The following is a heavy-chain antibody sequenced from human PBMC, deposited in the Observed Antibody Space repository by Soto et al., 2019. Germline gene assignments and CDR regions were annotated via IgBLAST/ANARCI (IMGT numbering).Heavy chain of an antibody. V-gene: IGHV3-21*01. J-gene: IGHJ5*02. D-gene: IGHD2-2*02. CDR1: GFTFSSYS. CDR3: ARAPGYCSSTSCYRRWFDP. CDR2: ISSSSSYI. Sequence: PGGSLRLSCAASGFTFSSYSMNWVRQAPGKGLEWVSSISSSSSYIYYADSVKGRFTISRDNAKNSLYLQMNSLRAEDTAVYYCARAPGYCSSTSCYRRWFDPWGQGTLVTSPQ.